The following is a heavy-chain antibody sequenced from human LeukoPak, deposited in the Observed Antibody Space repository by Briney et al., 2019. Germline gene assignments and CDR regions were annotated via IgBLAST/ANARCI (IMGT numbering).Heavy chain of an antibody. V-gene: IGHV3-7*04. CDR1: GFTFNNYW. Sequence: GGSLRLSCAASGFTFNNYWMSWVRQAPGKGLKWVANINQDGSAKYYVDSVKGRFTISRDNAKNSVYLQVNSLRAEDTAVYYCARQYDFATYWGQGTLVTVSS. J-gene: IGHJ4*02. CDR2: INQDGSAK. CDR3: ARQYDFATY. D-gene: IGHD2-21*02.